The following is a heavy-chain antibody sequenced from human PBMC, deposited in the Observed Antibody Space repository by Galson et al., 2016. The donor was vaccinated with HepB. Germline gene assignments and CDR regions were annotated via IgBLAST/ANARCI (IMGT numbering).Heavy chain of an antibody. J-gene: IGHJ4*02. CDR1: GFTFSGYS. D-gene: IGHD2-2*02. CDR3: ARDPGYCTGTSCHKDY. CDR2: ISSSSSTT. Sequence: SLRLSRAVSGFTFSGYSMNWVRQTPGTGLEWVSYISSSSSTTYYADSVKGRFTISRDNAKNSLYLQMHSLRDEDTAVYYCARDPGYCTGTSCHKDYWGQGTLVTVSS. V-gene: IGHV3-48*02.